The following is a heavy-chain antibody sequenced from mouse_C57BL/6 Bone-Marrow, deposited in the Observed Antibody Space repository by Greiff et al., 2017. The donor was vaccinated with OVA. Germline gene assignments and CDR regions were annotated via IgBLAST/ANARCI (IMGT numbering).Heavy chain of an antibody. J-gene: IGHJ1*03. CDR1: GYTFTSYG. Sequence: QVQLQQSGAELARPGASVKLSCKASGYTFTSYGISWVKQRTGQGLERIGEIYPRSGNTYYNEKFKGKATLTADKSSSTAYMELRSLTSEDSAVYFCARSKDLYDGYPYWYFDVWGTGTTVTVSS. CDR2: IYPRSGNT. CDR3: ARSKDLYDGYPYWYFDV. V-gene: IGHV1-81*01. D-gene: IGHD2-3*01.